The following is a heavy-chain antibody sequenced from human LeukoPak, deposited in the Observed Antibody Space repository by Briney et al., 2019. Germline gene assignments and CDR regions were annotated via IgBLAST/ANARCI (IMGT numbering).Heavy chain of an antibody. V-gene: IGHV1-69*05. CDR1: GGTFSSYA. CDR2: INPIFGTA. D-gene: IGHD3-10*01. J-gene: IGHJ4*02. CDR3: ARGILGGVNPIISYGSGSYYSQDFDY. Sequence: SVKVSCKASGGTFSSYAISWVRQAPGQGLEWMGGINPIFGTANYAQKFQGRVTITRDTSASTAYMELSSLRSEDTAVYYCARGILGGVNPIISYGSGSYYSQDFDYWGQGTLVTVSS.